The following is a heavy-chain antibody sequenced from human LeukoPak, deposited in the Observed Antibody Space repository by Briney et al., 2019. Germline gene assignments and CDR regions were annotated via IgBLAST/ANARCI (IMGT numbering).Heavy chain of an antibody. V-gene: IGHV3-49*03. Sequence: PGRSLRLSCTASGFTFGDYAMSWFRQAPGKGLEWVGFIRSKAYGGTTEYAASVKGRFTISRDDSKSIAYLQMNSLKTEDTAVYYCTSGPELWFGEPLRYYYYGMDVWGQGTTVTVSS. CDR3: TSGPELWFGEPLRYYYYGMDV. J-gene: IGHJ6*02. D-gene: IGHD3-10*01. CDR2: IRSKAYGGTT. CDR1: GFTFGDYA.